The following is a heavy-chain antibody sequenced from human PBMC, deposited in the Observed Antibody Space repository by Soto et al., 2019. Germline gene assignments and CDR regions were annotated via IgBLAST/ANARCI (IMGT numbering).Heavy chain of an antibody. J-gene: IGHJ4*02. CDR2: IYYSGST. CDR3: ARAYRYSYGYEKYYFDY. Sequence: SETLSLTCTVSGGSISSGGYYWSWIRQHPGKGLEWIGYIYYSGSTYYNPSLKSRVTISVDTSKNQFSLKLSSVTAADTAVYYCARAYRYSYGYEKYYFDYWGQGTLVTSPQ. D-gene: IGHD5-18*01. CDR1: GGSISSGGYY. V-gene: IGHV4-31*03.